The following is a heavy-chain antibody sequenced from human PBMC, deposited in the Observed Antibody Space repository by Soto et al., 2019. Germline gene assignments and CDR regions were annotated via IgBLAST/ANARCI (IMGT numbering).Heavy chain of an antibody. V-gene: IGHV4-34*01. Sequence: SETLSLTCAVYGGSFSGYYWSWIRQPPGKGLEWIGEINHSGSANYNPSLKSRVTISVDTSKNQFSLKLSSVTAADTAVYYCARVGWRSYDYGMDVWGQGTTVTVSS. CDR2: INHSGSA. CDR3: ARVGWRSYDYGMDV. CDR1: GGSFSGYY. J-gene: IGHJ6*02.